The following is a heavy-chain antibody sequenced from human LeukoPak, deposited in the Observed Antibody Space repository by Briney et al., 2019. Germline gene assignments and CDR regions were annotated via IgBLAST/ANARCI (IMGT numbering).Heavy chain of an antibody. CDR3: ARDDSSGSLIRSDY. Sequence: ASVKVSCKASGYTFTGYYMHWVRQAPGQGLEWMGWINPNSGGTNYAQKFQGRVTMTRDTSISTAYMELSSLRSEDTAVYYCARDDSSGSLIRSDYWGQGTLVTVSS. J-gene: IGHJ4*02. D-gene: IGHD3-22*01. CDR1: GYTFTGYY. CDR2: INPNSGGT. V-gene: IGHV1-2*02.